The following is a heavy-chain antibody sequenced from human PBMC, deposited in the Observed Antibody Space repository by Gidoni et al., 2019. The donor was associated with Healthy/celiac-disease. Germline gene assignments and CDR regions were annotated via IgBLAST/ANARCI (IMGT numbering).Heavy chain of an antibody. D-gene: IGHD3-22*01. CDR1: GFTFSTAW. Sequence: EVQLVESGGGLVKPGGYLRLSCAASGFTFSTAWMSWFRQAPGKGLEWVGRIKSKTDGGTTDYAAPVKGRFTISRDDSKNTLYLQMNSLKTEDTAVYYCTTVDYYDSSGYYYGYYYYGMDVWGQGTTVTVSS. J-gene: IGHJ6*02. CDR3: TTVDYYDSSGYYYGYYYYGMDV. CDR2: IKSKTDGGTT. V-gene: IGHV3-15*01.